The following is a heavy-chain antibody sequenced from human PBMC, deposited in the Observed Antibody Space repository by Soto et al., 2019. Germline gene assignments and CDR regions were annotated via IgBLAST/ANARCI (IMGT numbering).Heavy chain of an antibody. Sequence: EVQLVESGGGLVKPGGSLRLSCAASGFTFTRYSMNWVRQAPGKGLEWVSSFSSTTIYIYYGDSMKGRFTISRDNAKNSLYLEMNSLRAEDTAVYYCARESEDLTSNFDYWGQGTLVTVSS. V-gene: IGHV3-21*06. J-gene: IGHJ4*02. CDR2: FSSTTIYI. CDR1: GFTFTRYS. CDR3: ARESEDLTSNFDY.